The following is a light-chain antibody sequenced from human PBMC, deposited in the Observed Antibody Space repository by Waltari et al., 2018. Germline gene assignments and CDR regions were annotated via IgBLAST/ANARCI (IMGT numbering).Light chain of an antibody. J-gene: IGLJ2*01. CDR1: SSDVGGYSQ. Sequence: QSALTQPPSASGSPGQSVTLSCPRTSSDVGGYSQVSWYQQHPGKAPKLMIYEVSQRPSGVPDRFSGSKSGNTASLTVSGLQAEDEADYYCSSYAGSKHFLFGGGTKLTVL. CDR3: SSYAGSKHFL. CDR2: EVS. V-gene: IGLV2-8*01.